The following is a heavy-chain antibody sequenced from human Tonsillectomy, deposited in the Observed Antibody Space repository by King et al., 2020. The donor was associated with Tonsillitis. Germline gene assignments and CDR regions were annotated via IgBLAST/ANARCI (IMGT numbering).Heavy chain of an antibody. CDR1: GFTFSSYA. Sequence: VQLVESGGGLVQPGGSLILSCAASGFTFSSYAMNWVRQAQGKGMEWVSAISGRGGSTYYADSVKGRLTISRYNSKNTLYLKMNSLRAEDTAVYYCARSDGFGGGLDPWGQGTLVTVSS. CDR3: ARSDGFGGGLDP. D-gene: IGHD3-16*01. V-gene: IGHV3-23*04. CDR2: ISGRGGST. J-gene: IGHJ5*02.